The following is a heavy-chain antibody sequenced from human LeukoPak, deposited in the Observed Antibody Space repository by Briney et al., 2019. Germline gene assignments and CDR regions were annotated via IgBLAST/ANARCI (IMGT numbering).Heavy chain of an antibody. CDR2: IWYDESNK. J-gene: IGHJ4*02. CDR3: AKDIERWATVVTPVF. Sequence: GGSLRLSCAASGFTFSSYGMHWVRQAPGKGLELVAVIWYDESNKYYADSVKGRFTISRDNSKNTLYLQMNSLRAEDTALYYCAKDIERWATVVTPVFWGQGTLVTVS. V-gene: IGHV3-33*06. CDR1: GFTFSSYG. D-gene: IGHD4-23*01.